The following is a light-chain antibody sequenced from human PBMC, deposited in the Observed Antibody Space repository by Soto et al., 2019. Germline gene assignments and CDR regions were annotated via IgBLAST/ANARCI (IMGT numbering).Light chain of an antibody. Sequence: EIVLTQSPGTLSLSPGERATLSCRASQSVSSSQLGWYQQKPGQAPRLVIYDASTRATGIPDRFSGSGSGTDFPLTISRLEPEDFAVYHCQLYGSSPPWTFGQGTKVEIK. V-gene: IGKV3-20*01. CDR1: QSVSSSQ. CDR3: QLYGSSPPWT. CDR2: DAS. J-gene: IGKJ1*01.